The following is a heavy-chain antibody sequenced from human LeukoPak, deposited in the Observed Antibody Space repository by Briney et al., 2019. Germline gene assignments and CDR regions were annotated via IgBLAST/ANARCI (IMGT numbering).Heavy chain of an antibody. CDR2: ISYDGSNK. J-gene: IGHJ4*02. V-gene: IGHV3-30*04. CDR3: ARVLWFGEPFDS. CDR1: GFTFSSYA. D-gene: IGHD3-10*01. Sequence: PGRSLRLSCAASGFTFSSYAMHWVRQAPGKGLEWVAVISYDGSNKYYADSVKGRFTISRDNSKNTLYLQMNSLRAEDTAVYYCARVLWFGEPFDSWGQGTLVTVSS.